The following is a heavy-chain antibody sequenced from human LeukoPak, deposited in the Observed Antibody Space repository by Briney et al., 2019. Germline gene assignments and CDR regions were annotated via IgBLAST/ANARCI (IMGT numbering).Heavy chain of an antibody. Sequence: ASVKVSCKASGYTFTSYAMHWVRQAPGQRLEWMGWINAGNGNTKYSQKFQGRVTMTRDTSTSTVYMELSSLRSEDTAVYYCARSMIYDSSGYYYTAPTLDYWGQGTLVTVSS. D-gene: IGHD3-22*01. CDR2: INAGNGNT. CDR1: GYTFTSYA. J-gene: IGHJ4*02. CDR3: ARSMIYDSSGYYYTAPTLDY. V-gene: IGHV1-3*01.